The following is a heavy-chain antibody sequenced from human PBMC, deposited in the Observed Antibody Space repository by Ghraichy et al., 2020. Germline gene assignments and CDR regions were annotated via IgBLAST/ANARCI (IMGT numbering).Heavy chain of an antibody. Sequence: GGSLRLSCAASGFTFSSYSMNWVRQAPGKGLEWVSSISSSSSYIYYADSVKGRFTISRDNAKNSLYLQMNSLRAEDTAVYYCARDEGNSYGYGEFDYWGQGTLVTVSS. D-gene: IGHD5-18*01. CDR3: ARDEGNSYGYGEFDY. J-gene: IGHJ4*02. V-gene: IGHV3-21*01. CDR1: GFTFSSYS. CDR2: ISSSSSYI.